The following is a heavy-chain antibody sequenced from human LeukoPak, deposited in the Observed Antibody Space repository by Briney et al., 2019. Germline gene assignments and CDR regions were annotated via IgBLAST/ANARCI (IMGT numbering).Heavy chain of an antibody. D-gene: IGHD1-7*01. V-gene: IGHV1-2*02. CDR3: ARDLDGDNWNYLDP. Sequence: ASVKVSCKASRGTFPNYDISWVRQAPGQGLEWMGWINPNSGGTNYAQKFQGRVTMTRDTSISTAYMELSRLRSDDTAVYYCARDLDGDNWNYLDPWGQGTLVTVSS. CDR1: RGTFPNYD. CDR2: INPNSGGT. J-gene: IGHJ5*02.